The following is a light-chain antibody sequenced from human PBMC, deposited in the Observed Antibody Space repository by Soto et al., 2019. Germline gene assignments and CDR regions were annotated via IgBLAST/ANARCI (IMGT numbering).Light chain of an antibody. V-gene: IGKV3-15*01. Sequence: EILMTQSPSTLAVSPGESATLSCRASQSVSSDLAWYQQKPGQAPRLLIYGASTRATGIPARFSGSGSGTEFTLTISSLQSEDFAVYYCQQYNNWPWTFGQGTKVDIK. CDR3: QQYNNWPWT. CDR2: GAS. CDR1: QSVSSD. J-gene: IGKJ1*01.